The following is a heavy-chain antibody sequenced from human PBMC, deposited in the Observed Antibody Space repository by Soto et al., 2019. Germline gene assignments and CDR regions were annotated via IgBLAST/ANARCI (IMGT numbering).Heavy chain of an antibody. Sequence: GGSLRLSCAASGFTFSSYTMNWVRQPPGKGLEWVAYIKPDGSATYYVDSVKGRFTISRDNAKNSLYLQMNSLRVEDTSVYYCARAGYCGPGCYYYFDYWGQGTLATVSS. V-gene: IGHV3-7*01. CDR1: GFTFSSYT. CDR2: IKPDGSAT. J-gene: IGHJ4*02. D-gene: IGHD2-21*02. CDR3: ARAGYCGPGCYYYFDY.